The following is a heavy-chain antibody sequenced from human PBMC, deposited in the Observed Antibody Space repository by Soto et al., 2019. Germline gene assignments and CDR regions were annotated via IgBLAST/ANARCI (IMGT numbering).Heavy chain of an antibody. Sequence: GGSLILSCAASGFTFSSYAMNWVRQAPGKGLEWVSAISGSGGSTYYADSVKGRFTISRDNAKNTMYLEMNSLRAEDTAIYYCAREKINWTTTSCSPGWFDPWGQGTLVTVSS. D-gene: IGHD2-2*01. CDR1: GFTFSSYA. J-gene: IGHJ5*02. V-gene: IGHV3-23*01. CDR3: AREKINWTTTSCSPGWFDP. CDR2: ISGSGGST.